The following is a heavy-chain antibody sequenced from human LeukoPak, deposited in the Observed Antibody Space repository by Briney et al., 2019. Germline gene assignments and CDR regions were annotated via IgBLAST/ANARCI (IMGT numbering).Heavy chain of an antibody. V-gene: IGHV3-23*01. CDR1: GFTFSSYG. J-gene: IGHJ4*02. Sequence: GRSLRLSCAASGFTFSSYGMHWVRQAPGKGLEWVSAISGSGGSTYYADSVKGRFTISRDNSKNSLYLQMNSLRAEDTAVYYCAKDRRGYCSSTSCSYGDYWGQGTLVTVSS. CDR3: AKDRRGYCSSTSCSYGDY. CDR2: ISGSGGST. D-gene: IGHD2-2*01.